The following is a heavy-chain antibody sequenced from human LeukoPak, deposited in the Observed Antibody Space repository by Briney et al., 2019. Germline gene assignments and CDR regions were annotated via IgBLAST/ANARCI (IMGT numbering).Heavy chain of an antibody. Sequence: GASVKVSCKASGYTFTSYDINWVRQATGQGLEWMGWMNPNSGNTGYAQKFQGRVTMTRNTSISTAYMELSSLRSEDTAVYYCARGQSHSSSWYLSWVGYYYYYMDVWGKGTTVTVSS. CDR3: ARGQSHSSSWYLSWVGYYYYYMDV. D-gene: IGHD6-13*01. J-gene: IGHJ6*03. CDR2: MNPNSGNT. V-gene: IGHV1-8*01. CDR1: GYTFTSYD.